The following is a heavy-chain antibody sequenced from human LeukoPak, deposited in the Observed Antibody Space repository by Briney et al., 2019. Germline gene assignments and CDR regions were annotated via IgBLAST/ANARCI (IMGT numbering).Heavy chain of an antibody. J-gene: IGHJ4*02. V-gene: IGHV3-30*18. D-gene: IGHD5-24*01. Sequence: GGSLRLSCAASGFTFSSYGMHWVRQAPGKGLEWVAFISYDKYYADSVKGRFTISRDNAKNSLYLQMNSLRAEDTAVYYCAKKMDTWGQGTLVTVSS. CDR2: ISYDK. CDR3: AKKMDT. CDR1: GFTFSSYG.